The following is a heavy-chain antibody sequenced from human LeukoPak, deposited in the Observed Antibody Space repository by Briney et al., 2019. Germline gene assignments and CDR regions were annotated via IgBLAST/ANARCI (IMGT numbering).Heavy chain of an antibody. CDR2: IYHSGST. CDR3: ARAVLLWFGEPETMDV. V-gene: IGHV4-4*02. J-gene: IGHJ6*04. Sequence: SETLSLTCAVSGGSISSSNWWSWVRQPPGKGLEWIGKIYHSGSTNYNPSLKSRVTISVDKSKNQFSLKLSSVTAADTAVYYCARAVLLWFGEPETMDVWGKGTTVTVSS. D-gene: IGHD3-10*01. CDR1: GGSISSSNW.